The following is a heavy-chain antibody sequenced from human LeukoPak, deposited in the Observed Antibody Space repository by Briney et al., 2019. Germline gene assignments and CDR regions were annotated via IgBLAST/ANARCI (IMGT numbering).Heavy chain of an antibody. J-gene: IGHJ5*01. CDR3: VKGGSISHNWFDS. CDR2: ILNDGTWE. V-gene: IGHV3-30*02. D-gene: IGHD3-16*01. CDR1: GFTYSDYG. Sequence: PGGSLRLSCAASGFTYSDYGMHWVRQAPGRGLEWVAFILNDGTWEYYPDSVKGRLTIPRDNSRNTLYLQMNSVRLEDTAIYYCVKGGSISHNWFDSWGQGTLVTVSS.